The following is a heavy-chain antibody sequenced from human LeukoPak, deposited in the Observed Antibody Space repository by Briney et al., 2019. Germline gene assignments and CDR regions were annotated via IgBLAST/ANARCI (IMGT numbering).Heavy chain of an antibody. D-gene: IGHD3-10*01. CDR2: IRYDGINK. Sequence: GGSLRLSCAAPGFTFSTHGMHWVRQATGKGLEWVAFIRYDGINKYYADSVKGRFTISRDSFKNTLYLQMNSLRPEDTAVYYCAKEGDYYGSGSYRDGFDIWGQGTRATVSS. V-gene: IGHV3-30*02. J-gene: IGHJ3*02. CDR3: AKEGDYYGSGSYRDGFDI. CDR1: GFTFSTHG.